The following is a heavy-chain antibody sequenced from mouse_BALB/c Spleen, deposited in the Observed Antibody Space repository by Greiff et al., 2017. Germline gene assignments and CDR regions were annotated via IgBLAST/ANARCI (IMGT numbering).Heavy chain of an antibody. D-gene: IGHD3-1*01. CDR3: AVGGLDYAMDY. CDR1: GFTFSSFG. J-gene: IGHJ4*01. V-gene: IGHV5-17*02. CDR2: ISSGSSTI. Sequence: EVHLVESGGGLVQPGGSRKLSCAASGFTFSSFGMHWVRQAPEKGLEWVAYISSGSSTIYYADTVKGRFTISRDNPKNTLFLQMTSLRSEDTAMYYCAVGGLDYAMDYWGQGTSVTVSS.